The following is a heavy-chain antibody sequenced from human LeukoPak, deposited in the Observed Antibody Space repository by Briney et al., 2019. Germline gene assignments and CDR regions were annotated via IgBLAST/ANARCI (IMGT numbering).Heavy chain of an antibody. Sequence: PGGPLRLSCAASGFTFSNYGMHWVRQAPGKGLEWVAVIWYDGSNKYYADSVKGRFTISRDNSKNTLDLQMNSLRAEDTAVYYCAKSNPPYSRYSTSCFDYWGQGTLVTVPS. CDR2: IWYDGSNK. D-gene: IGHD6-13*01. V-gene: IGHV3-33*06. CDR1: GFTFSNYG. J-gene: IGHJ4*02. CDR3: AKSNPPYSRYSTSCFDY.